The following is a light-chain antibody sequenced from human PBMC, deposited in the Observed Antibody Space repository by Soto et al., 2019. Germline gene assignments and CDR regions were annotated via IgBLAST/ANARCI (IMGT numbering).Light chain of an antibody. CDR3: QQYGSSGT. Sequence: EIVLTQSPATLSLSPVEIATLSCRASQSVTSRYLAWYQQKPGQAPRLLIFGASIRATGIPDRFSGSGSGTDFTLTISRLEPEDFAVYYCQQYGSSGTFGQGTKVDIK. J-gene: IGKJ1*01. CDR1: QSVTSRY. CDR2: GAS. V-gene: IGKV3-20*01.